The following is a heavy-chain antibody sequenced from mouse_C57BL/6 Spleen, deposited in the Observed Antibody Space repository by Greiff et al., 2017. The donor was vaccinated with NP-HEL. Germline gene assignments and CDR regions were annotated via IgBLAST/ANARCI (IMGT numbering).Heavy chain of an antibody. CDR3: ARRGFITTVSWYFDV. D-gene: IGHD1-1*01. CDR1: GYTFTGYW. Sequence: QVQLQQSGAELMKPGASVKLSCKATGYTFTGYWIEWVKQRPGHGLEWIGEILPGSGSTTYNEKFKGKATFTADTSSNTAYMQLSSLTTEDSAIYYCARRGFITTVSWYFDVWGTGTTVTVSS. CDR2: ILPGSGST. V-gene: IGHV1-9*01. J-gene: IGHJ1*03.